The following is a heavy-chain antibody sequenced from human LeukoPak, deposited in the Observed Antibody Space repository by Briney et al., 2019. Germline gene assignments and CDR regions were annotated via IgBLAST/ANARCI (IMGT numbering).Heavy chain of an antibody. V-gene: IGHV3-13*01. J-gene: IGHJ6*03. CDR2: IGTAGKT. CDR1: GFTFSNYD. Sequence: PGGSLTLSCAASGFTFSNYDMHWVPHITGKGWEGVSSIGTAGKTNYRGSVKGRFTISRENAKHSLYLQMNSLTTGDTAVYYCARGTPWYYYMDVWGKGTTVTVSS. CDR3: ARGTPWYYYMDV.